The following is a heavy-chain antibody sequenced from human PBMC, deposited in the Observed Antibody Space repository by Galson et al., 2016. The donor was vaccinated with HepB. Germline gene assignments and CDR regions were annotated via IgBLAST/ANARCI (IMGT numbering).Heavy chain of an antibody. D-gene: IGHD3-16*01. CDR3: GKHGGFDF. V-gene: IGHV3-23*01. J-gene: IGHJ4*02. CDR1: GFSFSISG. Sequence: LRLSCAASGFSFSISGMSWVRQIPGRGLEWISGITGSGDATHYADSVKGRFIIPRDNSKNTVYLFMNNLRVGDTAIYYCGKHGGFDFWGQGALVTVSS. CDR2: ITGSGDAT.